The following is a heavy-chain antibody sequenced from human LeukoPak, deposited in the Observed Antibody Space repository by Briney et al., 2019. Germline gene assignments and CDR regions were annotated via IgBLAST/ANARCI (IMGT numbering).Heavy chain of an antibody. V-gene: IGHV3-21*01. CDR1: GFTFSSYS. CDR2: ISSSSSYI. CDR3: ARDRVDTAMRANFDY. D-gene: IGHD5-18*01. Sequence: GGSLRLSCAASGFTFSSYSMNWVRQAPGKGLEWVSSISSSSSYIYYADSVKGRFTISRDNAKNSLYLQMNSLRAEDTAVYYCARDRVDTAMRANFDYWGQGTLVTVSS. J-gene: IGHJ4*02.